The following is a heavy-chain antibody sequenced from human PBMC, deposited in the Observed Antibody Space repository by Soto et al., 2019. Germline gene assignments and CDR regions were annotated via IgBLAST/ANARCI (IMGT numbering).Heavy chain of an antibody. D-gene: IGHD6-6*01. CDR2: ISSTGSTP. Sequence: XESLRLSGAASGFPFSDSYMAWIRQAPGKGLEEIATISSTGSTPYYADSVKGRFTISRDNAQNSLYLEMNNLRAEDTAVYYCARGQQLVANWLDPWGQGILVTVSS. J-gene: IGHJ5*02. V-gene: IGHV3-11*01. CDR3: ARGQQLVANWLDP. CDR1: GFPFSDSY.